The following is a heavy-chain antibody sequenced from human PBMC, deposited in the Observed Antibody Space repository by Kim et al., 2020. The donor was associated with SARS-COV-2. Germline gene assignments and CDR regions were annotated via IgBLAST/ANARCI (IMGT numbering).Heavy chain of an antibody. J-gene: IGHJ6*01. CDR2: ISGRGDGR. CDR3: AKVINTAMCPGYYYGMDV. Sequence: GGSLRLSCAASGFTFNNYAMTWVRQAPRKGLEWVSAISGRGDGRYYRDSVRGRFTISRDNSKNTVYLQMDSLGAEDTAVYYCAKVINTAMCPGYYYGMDV. V-gene: IGHV3-23*01. CDR1: GFTFNNYA. D-gene: IGHD5-18*01.